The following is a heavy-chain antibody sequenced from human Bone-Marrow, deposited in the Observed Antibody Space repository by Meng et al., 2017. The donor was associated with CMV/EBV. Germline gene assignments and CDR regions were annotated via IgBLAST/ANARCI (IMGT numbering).Heavy chain of an antibody. V-gene: IGHV4-34*01. CDR2: INYRGTT. CDR1: GGSLSGYY. CDR3: ARGDISDYDSTGYLY. J-gene: IGHJ4*02. D-gene: IGHD3-22*01. Sequence: VELQQWGAGLLKFSETLSLTCGVSGGSLSGYYWNWIRQAPGKGLEWIGEINYRGTTNYDPSLKSRVTTSIDMSNNQFSLKLTSVTAADTAVYYCARGDISDYDSTGYLYWGQGTLVTVSS.